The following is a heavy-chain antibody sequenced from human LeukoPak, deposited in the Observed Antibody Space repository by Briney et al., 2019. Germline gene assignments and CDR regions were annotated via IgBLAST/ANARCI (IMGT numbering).Heavy chain of an antibody. V-gene: IGHV1-18*01. Sequence: ASVKVSCKASGYTFINYGLTWVRQAPGQGFEWMGWISAYTGSTNYAQKLQGRVTMPTDPSTSTAYMDLRSLRSDDTAVYYCARTVGAPGAFDIWGQGTMVIVSS. J-gene: IGHJ3*02. CDR2: ISAYTGST. CDR1: GYTFINYG. CDR3: ARTVGAPGAFDI. D-gene: IGHD1-26*01.